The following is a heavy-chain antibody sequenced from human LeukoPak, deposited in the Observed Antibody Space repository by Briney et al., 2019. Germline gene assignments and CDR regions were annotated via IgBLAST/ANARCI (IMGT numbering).Heavy chain of an antibody. J-gene: IGHJ4*02. Sequence: PGGSLRLSCAASGFTVSSNYMSWVRQAPGKGLEWVSVIYSGGSTYYADSVKGRFTISRDNSKNTLYLQMNSLRAEDTAVYYCARGGIAAAGTFKWLVPNPLYYFDYWGQGTLVTVSS. CDR1: GFTVSSNY. V-gene: IGHV3-66*01. CDR3: ARGGIAAAGTFKWLVPNPLYYFDY. CDR2: IYSGGST. D-gene: IGHD6-13*01.